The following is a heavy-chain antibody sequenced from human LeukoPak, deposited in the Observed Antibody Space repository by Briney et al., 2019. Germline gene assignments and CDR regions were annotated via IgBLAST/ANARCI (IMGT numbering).Heavy chain of an antibody. D-gene: IGHD6-25*01. CDR3: ARVIKSGWEGELSD. J-gene: IGHJ4*02. V-gene: IGHV3-74*01. Sequence: GGSLRLSCAASGFTFSSYWMHWVRQAPGKGLVWVSRISGDGSSTHYAGSVKGRFTISRDNAKNTLYLQMNSLRAEDTAVYYCARVIKSGWEGELSDWGQGTLVTVSS. CDR2: ISGDGSST. CDR1: GFTFSSYW.